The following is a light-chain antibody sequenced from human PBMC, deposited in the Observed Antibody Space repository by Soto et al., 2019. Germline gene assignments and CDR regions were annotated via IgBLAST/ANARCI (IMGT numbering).Light chain of an antibody. Sequence: QSVLTQPRSVAGSPGQSVTISCTGTSSDVGGYNYVSWYQQHPGKAPKLVIYDVSQRPSGVPHRFSGSKSGNTASLTISGLQGEDEGDYYCCSYAGSYTYWVFGGGTKLTVL. V-gene: IGLV2-11*01. CDR1: SSDVGGYNY. CDR3: CSYAGSYTYWV. J-gene: IGLJ3*02. CDR2: DVS.